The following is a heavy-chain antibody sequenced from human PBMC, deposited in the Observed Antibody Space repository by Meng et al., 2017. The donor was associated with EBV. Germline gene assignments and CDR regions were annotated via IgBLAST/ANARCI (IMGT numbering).Heavy chain of an antibody. D-gene: IGHD4-17*01. CDR1: GRSLRSFA. J-gene: IGHJ4*02. V-gene: IGHV1-69*01. CDR3: ESAEHYGDYVFEY. CDR2: IIPLFHTT. Sequence: QVRRVESGGEGTVPGCSVTCPCKTSGRSLRSFAISWVRQATGQGLEWMREIIPLFHTTNYVQRCLGRFHIISDESSATTYIELSSLKSEVTDIDYCESAEHYGDYVFEYWGQGTLVTVSS.